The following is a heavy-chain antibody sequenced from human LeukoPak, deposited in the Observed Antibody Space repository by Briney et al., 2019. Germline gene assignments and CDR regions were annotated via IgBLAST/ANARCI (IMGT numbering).Heavy chain of an antibody. J-gene: IGHJ4*02. V-gene: IGHV3-21*01. CDR2: ISSSSSYI. D-gene: IGHD3-22*01. CDR1: GFTFSYYS. Sequence: GGSLRLSCAASGFTFSYYSMNWVRQAPGKGLEWVSSISSSSSYIYYADSVKGRFTISRDNAKNSLYLQMNSLRAEDTAVYYCARDRDYYDSSVGYWGQGTLVTVSS. CDR3: ARDRDYYDSSVGY.